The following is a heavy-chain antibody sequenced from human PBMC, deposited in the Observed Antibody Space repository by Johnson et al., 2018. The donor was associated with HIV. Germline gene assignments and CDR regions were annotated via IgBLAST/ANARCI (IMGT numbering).Heavy chain of an antibody. CDR1: GFSFSSYG. CDR2: TQYDGSNK. V-gene: IGHV3-30*02. D-gene: IGHD3-22*01. J-gene: IGHJ3*02. CDR3: AKETRDSRSAFDI. Sequence: QEHLVESGGGVVQPGGSLRLSCAASGFSFSSYGIHWVRQAPGKGLEWVAFTQYDGSNKYYADSMKGRFTIPRDNSKKTLYLQMNSLRPEDTAVYYCAKETRDSRSAFDIWGQGTMVTVSS.